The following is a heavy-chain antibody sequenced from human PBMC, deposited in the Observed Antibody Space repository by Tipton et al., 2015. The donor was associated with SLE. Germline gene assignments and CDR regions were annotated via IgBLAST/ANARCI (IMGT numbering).Heavy chain of an antibody. J-gene: IGHJ6*03. V-gene: IGHV1-8*01. Sequence: QVQLVQSGAEVKKPGASVKVSCKASGYSFTRYEINWVRQATGQGLEWMGRMNPNSGNTGYAQKFQGRVTMTRTTSISTAYMELSTLRSEDTAVYYCARGNYGSYYYYMDVWGKGTTVTVSS. CDR2: MNPNSGNT. CDR3: ARGNYGSYYYYMDV. D-gene: IGHD3-10*01. CDR1: GYSFTRYE.